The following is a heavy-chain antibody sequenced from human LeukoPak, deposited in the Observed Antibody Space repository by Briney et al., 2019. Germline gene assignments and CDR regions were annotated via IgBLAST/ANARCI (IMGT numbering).Heavy chain of an antibody. J-gene: IGHJ4*02. D-gene: IGHD2-15*01. CDR3: ARDCIGCHGFDY. CDR2: VSAYADNT. CDR1: GYTFTNYG. V-gene: IGHV1-18*01. Sequence: ASVKVSRKASGYTFTNYGITWVRQAPGQGLERMGWVSAYADNTNYVQKIQGRVTMTTDTSTSTAYMELRSLRSDDTAVYYCARDCIGCHGFDYWGQGTLVTVSS.